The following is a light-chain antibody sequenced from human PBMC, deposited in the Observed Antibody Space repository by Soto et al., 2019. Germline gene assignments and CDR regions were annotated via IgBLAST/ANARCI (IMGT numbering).Light chain of an antibody. CDR3: HQYDRSAIFT. V-gene: IGKV3-20*01. J-gene: IGKJ3*01. Sequence: EIVLTQSPGTLSLSPGERATLSCRASQSVGSNYLAWYQQRPGQAPRLLIYGASTRAAGVPDRFSGSGSGTEFTLTINRLEPEDFAVFYCHQYDRSAIFTFGPGTTVDIK. CDR1: QSVGSNY. CDR2: GAS.